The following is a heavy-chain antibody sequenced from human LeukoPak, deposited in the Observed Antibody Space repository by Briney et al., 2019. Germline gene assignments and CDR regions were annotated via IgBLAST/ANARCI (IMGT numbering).Heavy chain of an antibody. CDR3: AKDASPYSNYAVRWFDS. Sequence: GGSLRLSCTASGFSFRTYIMAWVRQGPGKGLEWISAISGDAITTYYAGPVKGRFTISRDNFRNTLSLQMDSLRADDSAVYYCAKDASPYSNYAVRWFDSWGQGTLVTVSS. CDR2: ISGDAITT. D-gene: IGHD4/OR15-4a*01. J-gene: IGHJ5*01. CDR1: GFSFRTYI. V-gene: IGHV3-23*01.